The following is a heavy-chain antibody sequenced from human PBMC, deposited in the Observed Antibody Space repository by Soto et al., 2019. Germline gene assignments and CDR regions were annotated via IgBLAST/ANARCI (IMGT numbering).Heavy chain of an antibody. J-gene: IGHJ6*02. CDR1: GYTFTSYG. Sequence: ASVKVSCKASGYTFTSYGISWVRQAPGQGLEWMGWISAYNGNTNYAQKLQGRVTMTTDTSTSTAYMELRSLRSDDTAVYYCARYVDTAAYYGMDVWGQWTTVTVSS. D-gene: IGHD5-18*01. CDR2: ISAYNGNT. CDR3: ARYVDTAAYYGMDV. V-gene: IGHV1-18*04.